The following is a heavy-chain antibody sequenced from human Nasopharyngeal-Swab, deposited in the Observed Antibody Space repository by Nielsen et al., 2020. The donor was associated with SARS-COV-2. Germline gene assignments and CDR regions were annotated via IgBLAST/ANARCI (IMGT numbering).Heavy chain of an antibody. CDR2: IYYSGST. V-gene: IGHV4-61*01. Sequence: ESLKISCTVSGGSISSSSYYWSWIRQPPGKGLEWIGYIYYSGSTNYNPSLKSRVTISVDTSKNQFSLKLSSVTAADTAVYYCARAGIAAAGLDYWGQGTLVTVPS. CDR1: GGSISSSSYY. J-gene: IGHJ4*02. CDR3: ARAGIAAAGLDY. D-gene: IGHD6-13*01.